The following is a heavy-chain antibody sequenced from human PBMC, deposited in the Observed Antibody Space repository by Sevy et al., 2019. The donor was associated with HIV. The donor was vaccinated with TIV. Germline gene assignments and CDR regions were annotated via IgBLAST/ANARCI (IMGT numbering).Heavy chain of an antibody. J-gene: IGHJ4*02. CDR1: EFTFSVYY. D-gene: IGHD3-22*01. V-gene: IGHV3-11*01. CDR2: INSWGTTI. Sequence: GGSLRLSCAASEFTFSVYYMTWIHQAPGKGLELVSYINSWGTTIYYADSVKGRFTISRDNANNSLYLQMNSLRAEDTAVYYCARLKDDSSGYTFGYWGQGTLVTVSS. CDR3: ARLKDDSSGYTFGY.